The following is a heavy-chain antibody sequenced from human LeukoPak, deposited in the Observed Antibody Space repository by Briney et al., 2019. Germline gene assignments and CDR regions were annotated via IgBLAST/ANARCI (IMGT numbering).Heavy chain of an antibody. CDR1: GFIFSNYV. Sequence: QAGGSLRLSCAASGFIFSNYVIIWVRQAPGKGLEWVSGISGSDGRTYYADSVKGRFTISRDNSKNTLYLRLNSLRAEDTAVYYCAREGGSSRSLENWGQGTLVTVSS. CDR2: ISGSDGRT. D-gene: IGHD1-26*01. J-gene: IGHJ4*02. CDR3: AREGGSSRSLEN. V-gene: IGHV3-23*01.